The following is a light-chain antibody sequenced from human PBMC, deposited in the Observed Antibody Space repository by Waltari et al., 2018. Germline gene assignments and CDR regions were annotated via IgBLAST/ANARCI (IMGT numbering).Light chain of an antibody. CDR1: QSISY. CDR3: QQSSSTPQT. Sequence: DIQMTQSPSSLSASVGDRVTITCRASQSISYLNWYQQKPGKAPKLLIYAASSLQSGVPSRFSDSGSGTDFTLTISSLQPEDFAAYYCQQSSSTPQTFGGGTKVEIK. J-gene: IGKJ4*01. V-gene: IGKV1-39*01. CDR2: AAS.